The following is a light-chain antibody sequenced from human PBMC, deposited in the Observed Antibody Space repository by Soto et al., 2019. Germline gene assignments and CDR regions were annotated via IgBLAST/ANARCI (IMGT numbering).Light chain of an antibody. J-gene: IGKJ1*01. V-gene: IGKV3-20*01. CDR2: GAS. Sequence: EIVLTQSPVTLSLSPGERATLSCRASQSVSSSYLAWYQQKTGQAPRILIYGASSRATGIPDRFSGSGSGTDFNLTISRLETEDFAVYYCQQYGSSPMTFGQGTKVDIK. CDR3: QQYGSSPMT. CDR1: QSVSSSY.